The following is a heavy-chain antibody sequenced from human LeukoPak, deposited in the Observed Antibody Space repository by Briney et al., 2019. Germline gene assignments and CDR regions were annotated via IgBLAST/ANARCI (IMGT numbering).Heavy chain of an antibody. Sequence: PSETLSLTCAVYGGSFSGYYWSWIRQPPGKGLEWIGEINHSGSTNYNPSLKSRVTISVDTSKNQFSLKLSSVTAADTAVYYCGRIAGHFDYWGLGTLVTVSS. CDR3: GRIAGHFDY. CDR1: GGSFSGYY. V-gene: IGHV4-34*01. CDR2: INHSGST. J-gene: IGHJ4*02.